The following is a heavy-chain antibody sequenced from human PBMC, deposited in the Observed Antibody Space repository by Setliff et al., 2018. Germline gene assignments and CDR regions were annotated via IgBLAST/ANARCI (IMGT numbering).Heavy chain of an antibody. CDR3: ARGGVAAAGRKGVFEY. CDR1: GYSFSNYD. Sequence: ASVKVSCKASGYSFSNYDIMWVRQAPGQGLEWMGWISVYTGHTKSAQKFQGRVTMTTDTSTSTAYMELRSLTSDDTAVYYCARGGVAAAGRKGVFEYWGQGTLVTVSS. J-gene: IGHJ4*02. D-gene: IGHD6-13*01. CDR2: ISVYTGHT. V-gene: IGHV1-18*01.